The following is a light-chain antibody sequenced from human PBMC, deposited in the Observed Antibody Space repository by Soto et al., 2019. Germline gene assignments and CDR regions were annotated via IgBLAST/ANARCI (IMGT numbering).Light chain of an antibody. Sequence: QSVLTQPPSASGTPGQRVTIYCSGSSSNIGSNTVNWYQQLPGTAPKVLIYSNDQRPSGVPDRFSGSKSGTSASLAISGLQSEDEADYYCAAWDDSLDVVFGGGTQLTVL. CDR3: AAWDDSLDVV. CDR1: SSNIGSNT. J-gene: IGLJ2*01. V-gene: IGLV1-44*01. CDR2: SND.